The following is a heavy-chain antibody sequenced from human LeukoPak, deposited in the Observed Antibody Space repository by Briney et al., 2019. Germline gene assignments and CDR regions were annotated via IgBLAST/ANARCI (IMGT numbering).Heavy chain of an antibody. D-gene: IGHD6-19*01. CDR3: ARSEGWDSSGWSSRAYYYYYMDV. CDR1: GYTFTSYD. J-gene: IGHJ6*03. Sequence: SVKVSCKASGYTFTSYDINWVRQAPGQGLEWMGGIIPIFGTANYAQKFQGRVTITTDESTSTAYMELSSLRSEDTAVYYCARSEGWDSSGWSSRAYYYYYMDVWGKGTTVTVSS. CDR2: IIPIFGTA. V-gene: IGHV1-69*05.